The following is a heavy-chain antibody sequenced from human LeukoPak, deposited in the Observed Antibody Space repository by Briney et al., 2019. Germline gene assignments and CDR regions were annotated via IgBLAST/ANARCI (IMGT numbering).Heavy chain of an antibody. Sequence: ASETLSLTCTVSGGSISSYYWSWIRQPPGKGLEWIGYIYYSGSTNYNPSLKSRVTISVDTSKNQFSLKLSSVTAADTAVYYCARERVYSNYVLTFGRRWFDPWGQGTLVTVSS. J-gene: IGHJ5*02. CDR1: GGSISSYY. V-gene: IGHV4-59*01. D-gene: IGHD4-11*01. CDR3: ARERVYSNYVLTFGRRWFDP. CDR2: IYYSGST.